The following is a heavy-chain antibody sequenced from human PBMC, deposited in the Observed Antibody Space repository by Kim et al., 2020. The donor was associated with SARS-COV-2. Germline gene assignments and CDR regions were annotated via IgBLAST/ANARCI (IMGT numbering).Heavy chain of an antibody. CDR3: ARALVVVPATTFDY. V-gene: IGHV4-34*01. Sequence: PSVKSRVTMSGDTSTNQFSLKLSCVTAADTAVYYCARALVVVPATTFDYWGQGTLVTVSS. D-gene: IGHD2-15*01. J-gene: IGHJ4*02.